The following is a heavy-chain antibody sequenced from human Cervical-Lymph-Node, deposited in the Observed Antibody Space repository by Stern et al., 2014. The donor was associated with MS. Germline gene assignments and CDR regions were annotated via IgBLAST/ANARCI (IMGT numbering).Heavy chain of an antibody. D-gene: IGHD2-21*02. CDR2: LYWNDDN. V-gene: IGHV2-5*01. CDR1: GLSLSTSEVA. CDR3: AHGVTRSPYGMDV. J-gene: IGHJ6*02. Sequence: ESGPTLVKPTQTLTLTCTFSGLSLSTSEVAVGWIRQPPGKALEWLGLLYWNDDNYYSPSLKSRLTITKDNSENQVVPTITNMDPCDTGTYYFAHGVTRSPYGMDVWGQGATVPVSS.